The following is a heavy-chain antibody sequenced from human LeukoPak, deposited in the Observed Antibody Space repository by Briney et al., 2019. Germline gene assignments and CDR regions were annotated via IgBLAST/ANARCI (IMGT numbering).Heavy chain of an antibody. Sequence: GGSLRLSCAASGFTFSSYTMHWVRQAPGKGLEWVAVISYDGSNKYYADSVKGRFTISRDNSKNTLYLQMNSLRAEDTAVYYCAKDSKLLWFGESRIGLLDYWGQGTLVTVSS. V-gene: IGHV3-30*04. CDR2: ISYDGSNK. CDR3: AKDSKLLWFGESRIGLLDY. CDR1: GFTFSSYT. D-gene: IGHD3-10*01. J-gene: IGHJ4*02.